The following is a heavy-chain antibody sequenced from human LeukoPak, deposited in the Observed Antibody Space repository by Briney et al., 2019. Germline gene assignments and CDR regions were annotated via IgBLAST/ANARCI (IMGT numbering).Heavy chain of an antibody. J-gene: IGHJ4*02. CDR2: IYTNGTT. Sequence: SETLSLTCTVSGGSISSDSYYWSWIRQPAGKGLEWIGRIYTNGTTNYNPTLKSRVTISVDTSKNQFSLRLSSVTAADTAVYYCARSPYKYGYVGGYFDYWGQGTLVTVSS. D-gene: IGHD5-18*01. V-gene: IGHV4-61*02. CDR1: GGSISSDSYY. CDR3: ARSPYKYGYVGGYFDY.